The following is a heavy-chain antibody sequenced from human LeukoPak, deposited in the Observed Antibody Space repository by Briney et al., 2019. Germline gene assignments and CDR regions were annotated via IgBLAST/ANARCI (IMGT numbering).Heavy chain of an antibody. V-gene: IGHV1-2*02. CDR1: GYTFTGYY. Sequence: ASVKVSCKASGYTFTGYYMYWVRQAPGQGLEWMGWINPNSGGTNYAQKFQGRVTMTRDTSISTAYMELSRLRSDDTAVYYCARGYSYGYQRFDYWGQGTLVTVSS. CDR2: INPNSGGT. CDR3: ARGYSYGYQRFDY. D-gene: IGHD5-18*01. J-gene: IGHJ4*02.